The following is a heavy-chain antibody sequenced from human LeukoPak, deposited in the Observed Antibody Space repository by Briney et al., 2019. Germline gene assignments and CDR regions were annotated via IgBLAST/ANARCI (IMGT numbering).Heavy chain of an antibody. CDR3: ARDLPREDTVDY. CDR1: GYTFTSCY. Sequence: GASVKVSCKASGYTFTSCYMHWVRQAPGQGLEWMGITNPSGGSTSYAQKFQGGVTMTRDTSTSTVYMELSSLRSEDTAVYYCARDLPREDTVDYWGQGTLDTVSS. V-gene: IGHV1-46*01. J-gene: IGHJ4*02. CDR2: TNPSGGST.